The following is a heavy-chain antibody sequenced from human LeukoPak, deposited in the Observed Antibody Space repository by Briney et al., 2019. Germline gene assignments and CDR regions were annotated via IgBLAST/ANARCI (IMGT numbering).Heavy chain of an antibody. Sequence: GASVKVSCKASGYTFTSYDINWVRQATGQGLEWMGWMNPNSGNTGYAQKFQGRVTITRNTSISTAYMELSSLRSEDTAVYYCARVIKDVEDGYNWSPNWFDPWGQGTVVTVSS. CDR1: GYTFTSYD. V-gene: IGHV1-8*03. D-gene: IGHD5-24*01. J-gene: IGHJ5*02. CDR2: MNPNSGNT. CDR3: ARVIKDVEDGYNWSPNWFDP.